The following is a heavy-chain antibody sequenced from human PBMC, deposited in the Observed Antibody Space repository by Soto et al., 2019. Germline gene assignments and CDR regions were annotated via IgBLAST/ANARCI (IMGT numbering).Heavy chain of an antibody. V-gene: IGHV4-61*08. CDR2: VYYSGFT. J-gene: IGHJ5*02. CDR1: GDSVSIGDYY. Sequence: SETLSLTCTVSGDSVSIGDYYWSCIRQPPGKGLQWIGHVYYSGFTNYNPSLKSRVTISIDTSKNQFSLKLRSVTAGDTAMYYCARIPMDTNMIYWLDPWGQGTLVTVSS. D-gene: IGHD5-18*01. CDR3: ARIPMDTNMIYWLDP.